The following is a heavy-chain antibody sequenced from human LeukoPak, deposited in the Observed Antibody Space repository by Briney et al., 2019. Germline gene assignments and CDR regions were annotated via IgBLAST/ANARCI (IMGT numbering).Heavy chain of an antibody. V-gene: IGHV1-18*01. J-gene: IGHJ4*02. CDR2: ISAYNGNT. Sequence: GASVKVSFKASGYTFTIYGISWVRQAPGQGLEWMGWISAYNGNTNYAQKLQGRVTMTTDTSTSTAYMELRSLRSDDTAVYYCARARSYGTFGYWGQGTLVTVSS. CDR3: ARARSYGTFGY. CDR1: GYTFTIYG. D-gene: IGHD3-16*01.